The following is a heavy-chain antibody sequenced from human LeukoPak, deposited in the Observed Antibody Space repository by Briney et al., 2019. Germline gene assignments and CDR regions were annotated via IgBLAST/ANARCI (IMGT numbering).Heavy chain of an antibody. D-gene: IGHD4-17*01. Sequence: PGGSLRLSCAASGFTVSSNYMSWVRQAPGKGLEWVSVIYSGGSTYYADSVKGRFTISRDNSKNTLYLQMNSLRAEDTAVYYCANQLHDYGDYYFDYWGQGTTVTVSS. V-gene: IGHV3-53*01. CDR3: ANQLHDYGDYYFDY. CDR2: IYSGGST. J-gene: IGHJ4*03. CDR1: GFTVSSNY.